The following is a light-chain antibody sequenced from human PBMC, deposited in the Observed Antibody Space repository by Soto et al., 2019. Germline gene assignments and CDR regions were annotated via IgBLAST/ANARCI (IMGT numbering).Light chain of an antibody. V-gene: IGLV2-14*01. CDR3: SSYTGSSTLVV. Sequence: QSVLTQPASVSGSPGQSITISCTGTSSDVGGYNYVSWYQQHPGKAPKLMIYDVSNRPSGVSNRFSGSKSGNTASLTISGLQAADEADYYCSSYTGSSTLVVFGGGTKLTVL. CDR1: SSDVGGYNY. CDR2: DVS. J-gene: IGLJ2*01.